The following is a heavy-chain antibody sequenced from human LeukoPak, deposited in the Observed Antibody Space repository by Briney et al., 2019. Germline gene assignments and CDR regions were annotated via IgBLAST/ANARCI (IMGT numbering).Heavy chain of an antibody. Sequence: SETLSLTCAVSGGSISRYFWSRIRQPPGKGLEWIGYIYYSGSTNYNPSLKSRVTISVDTPKNQFSLKLTSVTAADTAVYYCARDRWLGYWGQGTLVTVSS. J-gene: IGHJ4*02. CDR2: IYYSGST. CDR1: GGSISRYF. V-gene: IGHV4-59*01. CDR3: ARDRWLGY. D-gene: IGHD6-19*01.